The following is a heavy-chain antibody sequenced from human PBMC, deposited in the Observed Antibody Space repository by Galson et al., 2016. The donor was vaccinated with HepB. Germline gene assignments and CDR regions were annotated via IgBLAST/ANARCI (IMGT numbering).Heavy chain of an antibody. CDR3: ARDGGGSSGYYLDY. V-gene: IGHV3-33*01. Sequence: SLRLSCAASGFTFSSYGMHWVRQAPGKGLEWVAVIWYDGSNKYYADSVKGRFTIFRDNSKKTLYLQMNSLRAEDTAVYYCARDGGGSSGYYLDYWGQGTLVTVSS. J-gene: IGHJ4*02. CDR2: IWYDGSNK. CDR1: GFTFSSYG. D-gene: IGHD3-22*01.